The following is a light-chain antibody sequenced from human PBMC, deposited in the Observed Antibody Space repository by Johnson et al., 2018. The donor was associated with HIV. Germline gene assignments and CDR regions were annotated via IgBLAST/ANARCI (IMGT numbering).Light chain of an antibody. Sequence: QSVLTQPPSVSAAPGQKVTISCSGSSSNIGNNYVSWYQQLPGAAPKVLIYDNNKRPSGIPDRFSGSKSGTSATLGITGLQTGDEADYYCGTWDDSLSALYVFGTGTKVTVL. CDR1: SSNIGNNY. J-gene: IGLJ1*01. CDR2: DNN. V-gene: IGLV1-51*01. CDR3: GTWDDSLSALYV.